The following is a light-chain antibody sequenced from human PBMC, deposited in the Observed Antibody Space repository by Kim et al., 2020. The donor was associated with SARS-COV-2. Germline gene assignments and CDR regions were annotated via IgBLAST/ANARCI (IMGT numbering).Light chain of an antibody. CDR2: SNN. CDR1: SNNVGCQG. CDR3: SAWDSSINVWV. Sequence: QTATLTCTGSSNNVGCQGVAWLQQQQGHPPKLLTSSNNNRPSGISERLSASRSGNTASLTITGLQPEDEADYYCSAWDSSINVWVFGGGTQLTVL. V-gene: IGLV10-54*01. J-gene: IGLJ3*02.